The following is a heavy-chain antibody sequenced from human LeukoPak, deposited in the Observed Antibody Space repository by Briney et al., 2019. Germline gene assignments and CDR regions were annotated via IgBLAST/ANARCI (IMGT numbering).Heavy chain of an antibody. J-gene: IGHJ4*02. CDR1: GGSISSSNW. V-gene: IGHV4-4*02. D-gene: IGHD1-14*01. Sequence: ASETLSLTCNVSGGSISSSNWWSWVRQPPGKGLEWIGEIYHSGSTNYNPSLKSRVTISVDKSKNQFSLKLSSVTAADTAVYYCARSRTRGSYLSDYWGQGTLVTVSS. CDR2: IYHSGST. CDR3: ARSRTRGSYLSDY.